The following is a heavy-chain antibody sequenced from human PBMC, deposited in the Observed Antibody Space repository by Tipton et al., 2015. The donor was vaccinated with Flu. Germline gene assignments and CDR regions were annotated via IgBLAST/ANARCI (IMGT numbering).Heavy chain of an antibody. Sequence: SLTCTVSGGSISSSYWSWIRQPAGKGLEWIGRVYASGSSNYHPSLKSRVTMSVDTSKNQFSLRLSSVTAADTAVYYCAVGDSGNSFVYQYWGQGAQVTVSS. V-gene: IGHV4-4*07. CDR3: AVGDSGNSFVYQY. CDR1: GGSISSSY. CDR2: VYASGSS. D-gene: IGHD6-25*01. J-gene: IGHJ4*02.